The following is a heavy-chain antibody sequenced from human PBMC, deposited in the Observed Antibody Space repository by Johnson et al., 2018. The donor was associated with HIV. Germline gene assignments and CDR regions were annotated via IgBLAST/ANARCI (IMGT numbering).Heavy chain of an antibody. CDR2: ISYDGINK. CDR3: ARDPPYGGNPSAFDV. V-gene: IGHV3-30-3*01. Sequence: QVQLVESGGGVVQPGRSLRLSCAASGFTFSTYAMHWVRQAPGKGLEWVTIISYDGINKYYADSVKGRFTISRDNSKDTLYLQMHSLRPEDTALYYCARDPPYGGNPSAFDVWGKGTMVTVSS. D-gene: IGHD4-23*01. CDR1: GFTFSTYA. J-gene: IGHJ3*01.